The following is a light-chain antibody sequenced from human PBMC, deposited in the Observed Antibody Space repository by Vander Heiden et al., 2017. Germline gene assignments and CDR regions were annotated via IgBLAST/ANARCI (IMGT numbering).Light chain of an antibody. CDR1: SNDVGGYNY. J-gene: IGLJ2*01. CDR3: NSYTSISTQV. V-gene: IGLV2-14*03. CDR2: EVT. Sequence: QPALTQPASVAGPPGPSITISCTGTSNDVGGYNYVSWYQQHPGKAPKLIIYEVTHRPSGVSNRFSGSKSGNTASLTISGLQAEDEAHYYCNSYTSISTQVFGGGTKLTVL.